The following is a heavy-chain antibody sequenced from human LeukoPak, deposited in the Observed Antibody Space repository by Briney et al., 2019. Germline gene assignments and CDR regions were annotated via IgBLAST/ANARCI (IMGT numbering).Heavy chain of an antibody. CDR1: GGSISSSSYY. J-gene: IGHJ6*03. Sequence: SETLSLTCTVSGGSISSSSYYWGWIRQPPGKGLEWIGSIYYSGSTYYNPSLKSRVTISVDTSKNQFSLKLSSVTAADTAVYYCATLRYYYGSGSSYYYYYMDAWGKGTTVTVSS. CDR2: IYYSGST. V-gene: IGHV4-39*07. CDR3: ATLRYYYGSGSSYYYYYMDA. D-gene: IGHD3-10*01.